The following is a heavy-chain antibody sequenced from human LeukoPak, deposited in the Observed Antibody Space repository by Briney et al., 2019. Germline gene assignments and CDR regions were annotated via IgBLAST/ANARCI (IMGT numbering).Heavy chain of an antibody. CDR1: GASISSYY. CDR3: ARATTVIDYYFDY. J-gene: IGHJ4*02. D-gene: IGHD4-17*01. V-gene: IGHV4-4*07. CDR2: IYVSGST. Sequence: SETLSLTCTVSGASISSYYWSWIRQPAGKGLEWIGRIYVSGSTTYNPSLESRVTMSLDTSKNQISLKVSSVTAADTAVYYCARATTVIDYYFDYWGQGTLVTVSS.